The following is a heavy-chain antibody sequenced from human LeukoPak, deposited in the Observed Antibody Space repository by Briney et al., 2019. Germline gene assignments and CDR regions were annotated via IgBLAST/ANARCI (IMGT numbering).Heavy chain of an antibody. CDR2: INHSGRT. CDR1: GGSFFGSH. J-gene: IGHJ4*02. D-gene: IGHD4-23*01. CDR3: ARDPTTVVTLPYYFDF. V-gene: IGHV4-34*01. Sequence: PSETLSLTCAVSGGSFFGSHWNWIRQSPEKGLEWIGEINHSGRTNYNPSLKSRVTISVDTSKSQFSPKLTSVTASDAAVYYCARDPTTVVTLPYYFDFWGQGTLVTVSA.